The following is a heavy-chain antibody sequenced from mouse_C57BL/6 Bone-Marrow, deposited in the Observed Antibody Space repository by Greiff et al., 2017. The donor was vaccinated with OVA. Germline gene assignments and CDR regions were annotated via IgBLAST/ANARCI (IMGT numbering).Heavy chain of an antibody. CDR2: IYPRSGNT. CDR3: AREGGSSSAWFAY. CDR1: GYTFTSYG. D-gene: IGHD1-1*01. Sequence: VQLQQSGAELARPGASVKLSCKASGYTFTSYGISWVKQRTGQGLEWIGEIYPRSGNTYYNEKFKGKATLTADKSSSPAYMELRSLTSEDSAVYFCAREGGSSSAWFAYWGQGTLVTVSA. V-gene: IGHV1-81*01. J-gene: IGHJ3*01.